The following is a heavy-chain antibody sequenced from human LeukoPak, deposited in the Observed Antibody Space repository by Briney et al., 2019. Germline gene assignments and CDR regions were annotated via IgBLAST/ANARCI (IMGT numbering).Heavy chain of an antibody. J-gene: IGHJ6*02. CDR2: INPNSGGT. V-gene: IGHV1-2*02. CDR3: ARTPPWGFYGMDV. CDR1: GYTFTGYY. D-gene: IGHD7-27*01. Sequence: ASVKVSCKASGYTFTGYYIHWVRQAPGQGLEWMGWINPNSGGTNYAQKFQGRVTMTRDTSISTAYMDLSRLRSDDAAVYYCARTPPWGFYGMDVWGQGTTVTVSS.